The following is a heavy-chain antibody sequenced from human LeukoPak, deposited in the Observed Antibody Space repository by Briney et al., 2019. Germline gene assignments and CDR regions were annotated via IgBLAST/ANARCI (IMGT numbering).Heavy chain of an antibody. CDR2: IYYSGST. J-gene: IGHJ6*03. D-gene: IGHD4-17*01. CDR3: ASQNDYVYYMDV. V-gene: IGHV4-39*01. CDR1: GGSISSSSYY. Sequence: PSETLSLTCTVSGGSISSSSYYWGWIRQPPGKGLEWIGSIYYSGSTYYNPSLKSRVTISVDTSKNQFSLKLSSVTAADTAVYYCASQNDYVYYMDVWGKGTTVTVSS.